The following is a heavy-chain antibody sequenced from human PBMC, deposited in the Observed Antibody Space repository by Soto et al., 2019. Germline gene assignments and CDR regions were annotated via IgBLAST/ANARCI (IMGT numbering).Heavy chain of an antibody. CDR1: GLSVSTNL. J-gene: IGHJ6*02. CDR2: IYSGGKT. Sequence: PXGSLRLSCAASGLSVSTNLMSWVRQAPGKGLDWLAVIYSGGKTFYADSVKCRLTISKDNSRNTLSLQMNSLRAEDTAVYYCTRDAPGERPYYFYYYGMDVWAQGTTVTVSS. V-gene: IGHV3-53*01. CDR3: TRDAPGERPYYFYYYGMDV.